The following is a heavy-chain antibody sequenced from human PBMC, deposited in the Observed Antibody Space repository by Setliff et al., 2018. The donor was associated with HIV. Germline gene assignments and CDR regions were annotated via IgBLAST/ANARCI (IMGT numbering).Heavy chain of an antibody. J-gene: IGHJ4*02. CDR2: ISAYNGDT. CDR1: GYTFTSYG. CDR3: ARDNKVAPLDF. D-gene: IGHD5-12*01. V-gene: IGHV1-18*01. Sequence: GASVKVSCKASGYTFTSYGISWVRQAPGQGLEWMGWISAYNGDTNYAQKLQGRVTTTTDTSTSTAYMELRSLRSDDTAVYYCARDNKVAPLDFWGQGTLVTVSS.